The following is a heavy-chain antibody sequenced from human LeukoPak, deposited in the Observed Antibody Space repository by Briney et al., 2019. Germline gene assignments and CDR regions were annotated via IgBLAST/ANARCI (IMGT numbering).Heavy chain of an antibody. V-gene: IGHV1-69*05. CDR3: ARSPSMVLNYCYMDV. Sequence: SVKVSCKASGGTFINYAISWVRQAPGQGLEWMGGIIPIFGPANYAQKFQGRVTITTDESTTTAYMDLSSLRSEDTAVYYCARSPSMVLNYCYMDVWGKGTTVTVSS. CDR2: IIPIFGPA. D-gene: IGHD2-8*01. CDR1: GGTFINYA. J-gene: IGHJ6*03.